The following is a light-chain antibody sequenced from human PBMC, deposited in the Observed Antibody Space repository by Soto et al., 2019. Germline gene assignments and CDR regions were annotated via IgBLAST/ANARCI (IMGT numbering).Light chain of an antibody. Sequence: EIVMTQSPATLSVSPGERATLSCRASQSVSGNLAWYQQKPGQAPRLLIYGASTGATGIPARFSGSGSGTEFTRTISSLQSEDFAFYYCQQYNNCPRTFGQGTKVEIK. V-gene: IGKV3-15*01. CDR3: QQYNNCPRT. CDR1: QSVSGN. J-gene: IGKJ1*01. CDR2: GAS.